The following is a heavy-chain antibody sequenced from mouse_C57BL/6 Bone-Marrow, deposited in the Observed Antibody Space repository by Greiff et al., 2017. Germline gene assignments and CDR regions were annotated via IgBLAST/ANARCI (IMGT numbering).Heavy chain of an antibody. D-gene: IGHD1-1*01. V-gene: IGHV2-5*01. CDR3: AIHYYGSSYDYAMDY. J-gene: IGHJ4*01. CDR2: IWRGGST. Sequence: VKLVESGPGLVQPSQSLSITCTVSGFSLTGSGVHWVRQSPGKGLEWLGVIWRGGSTDSNAAFMSRLSITKDNSKSQVLFKMNSLQADDTAIYFCAIHYYGSSYDYAMDYWGQGTSVTVSS. CDR1: GFSLTGSG.